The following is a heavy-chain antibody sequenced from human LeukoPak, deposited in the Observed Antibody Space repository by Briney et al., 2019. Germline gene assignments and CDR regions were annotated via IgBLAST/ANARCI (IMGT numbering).Heavy chain of an antibody. D-gene: IGHD3-10*01. CDR3: ASHKAGSYLRSLVY. CDR2: INYSGST. J-gene: IGHJ4*02. CDR1: GDSISSGSYY. Sequence: SETLSLTCTVSGDSISSGSYYWGWIRQSPETGLEWFGSINYSGSTYYNPSLKSRVTISVATSKNQFSLTLTSVTAADTAVYFCASHKAGSYLRSLVYWGQGTLVTVSS. V-gene: IGHV4-39*01.